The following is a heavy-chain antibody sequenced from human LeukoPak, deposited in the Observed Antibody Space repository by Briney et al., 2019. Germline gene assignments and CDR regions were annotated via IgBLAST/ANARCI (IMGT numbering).Heavy chain of an antibody. D-gene: IGHD4-17*01. V-gene: IGHV4-59*01. CDR2: IYSSGST. Sequence: PSETLSLTCSVSGGSISSNFWSWIRQPPGKGLEWMGYIYSSGSTKYNPSLKSRVTISADTSKNQFSLKLSSVTAADTAVYYCARCRDEFGDYGFDFWGQGNLVTVSS. J-gene: IGHJ4*02. CDR1: GGSISSNF. CDR3: ARCRDEFGDYGFDF.